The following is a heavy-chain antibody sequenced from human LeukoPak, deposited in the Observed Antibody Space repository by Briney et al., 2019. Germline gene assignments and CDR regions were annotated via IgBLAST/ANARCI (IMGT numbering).Heavy chain of an antibody. CDR2: ISSSSSYI. CDR1: GFTFSSYS. J-gene: IGHJ3*02. D-gene: IGHD3-22*01. CDR3: ARDGLSHDSSGYVRAFDI. Sequence: GGSLRLSCAASGFTFSSYSMNWVRKAPGKGLEWVSSISSSSSYIYYADSVKGRFTISRDNAKNSLYLQMNSLRAEDTAVYYCARDGLSHDSSGYVRAFDIWGQGTMVTVSS. V-gene: IGHV3-21*01.